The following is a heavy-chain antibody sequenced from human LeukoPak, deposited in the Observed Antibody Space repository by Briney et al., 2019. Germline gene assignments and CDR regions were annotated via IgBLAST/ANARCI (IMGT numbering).Heavy chain of an antibody. CDR2: ISGSGGST. Sequence: GGSLRLSCAASGFTFSSYAMSWVGQAPGKGLEWVSGISGSGGSTYYADSVKGRFTISRDNSKNTLYLQMNSLRAEDTAVYYCAKGNGCSSTSRSRDFWGQGTLVTVSS. CDR1: GFTFSSYA. V-gene: IGHV3-23*01. J-gene: IGHJ4*02. D-gene: IGHD2-2*01. CDR3: AKGNGCSSTSRSRDF.